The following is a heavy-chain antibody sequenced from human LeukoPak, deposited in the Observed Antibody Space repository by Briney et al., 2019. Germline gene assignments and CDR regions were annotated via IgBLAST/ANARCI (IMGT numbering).Heavy chain of an antibody. J-gene: IGHJ3*02. CDR2: TYYRSKWYN. Sequence: SQTLSLTCAISGDSVSSNSAAWNRIRQSPSRGLEWLGRTYYRSKWYNDYAVSVKSRITINPDTSKNQFSLQLNSVTPEDTAVYYCTRWEITTAGPNDAFDIWGQGTKVTVSS. V-gene: IGHV6-1*01. D-gene: IGHD6-13*01. CDR3: TRWEITTAGPNDAFDI. CDR1: GDSVSSNSAA.